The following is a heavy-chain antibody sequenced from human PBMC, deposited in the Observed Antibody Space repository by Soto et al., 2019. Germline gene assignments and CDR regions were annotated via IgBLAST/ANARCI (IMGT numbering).Heavy chain of an antibody. CDR1: GGSISSYY. CDR3: ARRRGGNFDY. J-gene: IGHJ4*02. Sequence: PSETLSLTCTVSGGSISSYYWSWIRQPPGKGLEWIGYIYYSGSTNYNPSLKSRVTISVDTSKNQFSLKVTPVTAADTAVYFCARRRGGNFDYWGQGTLVTVSS. CDR2: IYYSGST. D-gene: IGHD2-15*01. V-gene: IGHV4-59*08.